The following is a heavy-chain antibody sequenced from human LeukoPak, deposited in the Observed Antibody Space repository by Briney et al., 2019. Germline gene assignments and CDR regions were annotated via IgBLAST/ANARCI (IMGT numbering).Heavy chain of an antibody. J-gene: IGHJ4*02. Sequence: GGSLRLSCAASGFTFSSYALTWVRQAPGKGLEWVSAISGSGDSTYYADSVKGRFTISRHNSKNTLYLQMNSLRAEDTAVYYCAKHSSGWYEYYFDYWGQGTLVTVSS. D-gene: IGHD6-19*01. CDR3: AKHSSGWYEYYFDY. V-gene: IGHV3-23*01. CDR1: GFTFSSYA. CDR2: ISGSGDST.